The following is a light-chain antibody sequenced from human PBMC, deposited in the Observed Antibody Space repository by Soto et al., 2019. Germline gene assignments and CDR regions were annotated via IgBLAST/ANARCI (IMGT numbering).Light chain of an antibody. CDR3: HQSYNTPLT. J-gene: IGKJ4*01. Sequence: DIQMTQSPSSLSASVGDRVTITCRASQSISNYLNWYQQKPGKAPKLLIYAASSLQSGVPSRFSGSGSGTDFTLTISSLPPDDFATYYCHQSYNTPLTFGGRTKVEIK. V-gene: IGKV1-39*01. CDR2: AAS. CDR1: QSISNY.